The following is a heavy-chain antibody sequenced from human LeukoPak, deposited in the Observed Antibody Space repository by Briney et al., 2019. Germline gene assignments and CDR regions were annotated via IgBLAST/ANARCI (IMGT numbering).Heavy chain of an antibody. J-gene: IGHJ4*02. CDR3: ARDQGSGWANDY. CDR2: ISGSSTYI. Sequence: KPGGSLRLSCAASGFTFSSYSMTWVRQAPGKGLEWVSSISGSSTYIHYADSVRGRFTISRDNAKNSLYLQMNSLRAEDTAVYYCARDQGSGWANDYWGQGTLVTVSS. CDR1: GFTFSSYS. D-gene: IGHD6-19*01. V-gene: IGHV3-21*01.